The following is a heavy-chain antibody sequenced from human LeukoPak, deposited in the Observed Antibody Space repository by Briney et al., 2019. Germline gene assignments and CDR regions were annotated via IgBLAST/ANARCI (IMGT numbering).Heavy chain of an antibody. V-gene: IGHV3-74*01. D-gene: IGHD5-18*01. CDR3: ARARIQLWPYYYMDV. CDR2: INSDGSST. Sequence: PGGSLRLSCAASGFTFSSYWMHWVRQAPGKGLVWVSRINSDGSSTSYADSVKGRFTISRDNAKNTLYLQMNSLRAGDTAVYYCARARIQLWPYYYMDVWGKGTTVTVSS. CDR1: GFTFSSYW. J-gene: IGHJ6*03.